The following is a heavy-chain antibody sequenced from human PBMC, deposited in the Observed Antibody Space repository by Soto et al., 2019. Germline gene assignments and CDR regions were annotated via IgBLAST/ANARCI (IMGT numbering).Heavy chain of an antibody. V-gene: IGHV1-69*01. CDR3: ARDLDYYGSGSHYYYGMGV. CDR2: IVPIYGTR. Sequence: QVQLVQSGAEVKKPGSSVKVSCKASGGTFSRYAFSWVRQAPGQGLEWMGGIVPIYGTRGFAQKFQGRLTIAADEPTRTAYMELSSLRSEDTAVYYCARDLDYYGSGSHYYYGMGVWGLGTTVTVSS. CDR1: GGTFSRYA. J-gene: IGHJ6*02. D-gene: IGHD3-10*01.